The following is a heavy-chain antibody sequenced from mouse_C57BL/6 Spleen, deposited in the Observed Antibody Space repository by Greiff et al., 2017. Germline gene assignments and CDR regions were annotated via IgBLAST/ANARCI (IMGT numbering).Heavy chain of an antibody. V-gene: IGHV1-69*01. J-gene: IGHJ3*01. CDR1: GYTFTSYW. CDR3: ARSTIYYGNGFAY. D-gene: IGHD2-1*01. Sequence: VQLQESGAELVMPGASVKLSCKASGYTFTSYWTHWVKQRPGQGLEWIGEIDPSDSYTNYNQKFKGKSTLTVDKSSSTAYMQLSSLTSEDSAVYYCARSTIYYGNGFAYWGQGTLVTVSA. CDR2: IDPSDSYT.